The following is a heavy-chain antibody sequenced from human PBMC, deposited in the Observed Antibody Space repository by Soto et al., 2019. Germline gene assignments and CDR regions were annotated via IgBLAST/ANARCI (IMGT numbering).Heavy chain of an antibody. CDR1: GFTFSDYY. V-gene: IGHV3-11*06. CDR3: SRGPSNWQANWFDP. J-gene: IGHJ5*02. CDR2: ISSSSSYT. Sequence: QVQLVESGGGLVKPGGSLRLSCAASGFTFSDYYMSWIRQAPGKGLEWVSYISSSSSYTNYADSVKGRFTISSDDAKNSLYLQMNSLGAEDTAVYYCSRGPSNWQANWFDPWGQGTLVTVSS. D-gene: IGHD6-13*01.